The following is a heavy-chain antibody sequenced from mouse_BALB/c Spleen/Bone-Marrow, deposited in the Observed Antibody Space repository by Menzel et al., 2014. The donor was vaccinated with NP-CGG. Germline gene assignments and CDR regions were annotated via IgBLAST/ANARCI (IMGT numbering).Heavy chain of an antibody. J-gene: IGHJ1*01. D-gene: IGHD2-4*01. CDR2: INPSNGRT. CDR3: ARDYDYWYFDV. CDR1: GYTFTSYW. Sequence: VQLVESGAGLVKPGASVKLSCKASGYTFTSYWMHWVKLRPGQGLEWIGEINPSNGRTNYNEKFKSKATLTVDKSSSTAYMQLSSLTSEDSAVYYCARDYDYWYFDVWGAGTTVTVSS. V-gene: IGHV1S81*02.